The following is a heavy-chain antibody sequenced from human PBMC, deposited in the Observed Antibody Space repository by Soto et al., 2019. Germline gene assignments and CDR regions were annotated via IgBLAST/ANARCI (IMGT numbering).Heavy chain of an antibody. CDR2: INHRGST. D-gene: IGHD6-19*01. V-gene: IGHV4-34*01. CDR1: GGSFSDYY. Sequence: PSETLALTFTVYGGSFSDYYWSWIRQPPGKVLELIGEINHRGSTNYNSSLKSRVTISVDTSKNKFSLKLTSVTAADTAVYDCETLYSNGWY. CDR3: ETLYSNGWY. J-gene: IGHJ2*01.